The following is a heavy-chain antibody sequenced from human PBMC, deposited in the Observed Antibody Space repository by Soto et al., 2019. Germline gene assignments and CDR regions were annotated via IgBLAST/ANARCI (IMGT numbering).Heavy chain of an antibody. CDR1: GFTFSSYW. V-gene: IGHV3-74*01. D-gene: IGHD3-22*01. Sequence: WGSLRLSCAASGFTFSSYWMHWVRQAPGKGLVWVSRINSDGSSTSYADSVKGRFTISRDNAKNTLYLQMNSLRAEDTAVYYCARYLPDYYDSSGFDYWGQGTLVTVSS. CDR2: INSDGSST. CDR3: ARYLPDYYDSSGFDY. J-gene: IGHJ4*02.